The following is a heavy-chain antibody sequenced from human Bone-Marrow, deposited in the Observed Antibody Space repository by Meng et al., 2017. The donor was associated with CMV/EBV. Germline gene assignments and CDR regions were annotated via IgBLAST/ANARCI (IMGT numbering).Heavy chain of an antibody. CDR3: AGGGLRRVYFYDYYGVDF. CDR2: IIPTSGKA. Sequence: SVKVSRKVSVDTFSMYGISWVRQAPGQGLEWMGGIIPTSGKANYAQKLQGRVTITTDESTSPAYMELNSVRSDDTAVYYCAGGGLRRVYFYDYYGVDFWGQGTTVTVSS. CDR1: VDTFSMYG. V-gene: IGHV1-69*05. J-gene: IGHJ6*02. D-gene: IGHD2/OR15-2a*01.